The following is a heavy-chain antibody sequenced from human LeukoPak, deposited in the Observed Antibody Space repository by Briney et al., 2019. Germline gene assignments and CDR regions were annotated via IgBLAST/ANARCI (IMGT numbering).Heavy chain of an antibody. J-gene: IGHJ5*02. CDR3: ARDTKRSRARWENLGIDP. D-gene: IGHD3-16*01. V-gene: IGHV1-18*01. Sequence: ASVKVSCKASGYTFTTYGISWVRQAPGQGLEWMGYIITYNGNTNYAQKLRGRVTMTTDTSTSTAYMELRSLRSDGTAVYYCARDTKRSRARWENLGIDPWGQGTLVTVSS. CDR2: IITYNGNT. CDR1: GYTFTTYG.